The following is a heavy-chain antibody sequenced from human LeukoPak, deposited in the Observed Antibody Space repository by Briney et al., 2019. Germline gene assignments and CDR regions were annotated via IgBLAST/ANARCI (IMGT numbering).Heavy chain of an antibody. CDR1: GFTFSSYD. CDR3: ARAAGYSSSWLPSINWYFDL. CDR2: IGTAGDT. Sequence: PGGSLRLSCAASGFTFSSYDMHWVRQATGKGLERVSAIGTAGDTYYPGSVKGRFTISRENAKNSLYLQMNSLRAGDTAVYYCARAAGYSSSWLPSINWYFDLWGRGTLVTVSS. D-gene: IGHD6-13*01. V-gene: IGHV3-13*01. J-gene: IGHJ2*01.